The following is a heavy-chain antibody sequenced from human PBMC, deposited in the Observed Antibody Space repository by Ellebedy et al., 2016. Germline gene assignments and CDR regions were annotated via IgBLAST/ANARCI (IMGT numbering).Heavy chain of an antibody. CDR1: GFTFSNYA. D-gene: IGHD6-19*01. Sequence: GGSLRLSCAASGFTFSNYAMSWVRQAPGKGLEWVSYITVGSSTKLYADSVKGRFTISRDNAKNSLFLQMNSLRDEDTAVYYCARRTPVAGGWFDCWGQGTLVTVSS. V-gene: IGHV3-48*02. J-gene: IGHJ4*02. CDR2: ITVGSSTK. CDR3: ARRTPVAGGWFDC.